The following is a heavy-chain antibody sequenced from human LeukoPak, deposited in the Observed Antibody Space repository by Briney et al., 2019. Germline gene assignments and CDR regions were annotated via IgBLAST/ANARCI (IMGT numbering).Heavy chain of an antibody. V-gene: IGHV3-48*04. CDR3: TKSRISFSSQADH. J-gene: IGHJ4*02. CDR1: GFTFSTYG. D-gene: IGHD2-2*01. Sequence: PGGSLRLSCAASGFTFSTYGMTWVRQAPGKGLEWISYISSSSDSIKYADSVKGRFTSSRDNAKNSLYLQMNSLRAEDTAVYYCTKSRISFSSQADHWGQGTLVTVSS. CDR2: ISSSSDSI.